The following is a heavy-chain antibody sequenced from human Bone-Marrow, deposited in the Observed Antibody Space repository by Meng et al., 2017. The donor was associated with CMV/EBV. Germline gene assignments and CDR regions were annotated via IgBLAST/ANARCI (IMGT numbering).Heavy chain of an antibody. D-gene: IGHD2-2*01. J-gene: IGHJ5*02. V-gene: IGHV1-2*02. CDR1: GYTFTGYY. CDR3: ARVIDCSSTSCYLLGWFDP. Sequence: ASVKVSCKASGYTFTGYYMHWVRQAPGQGLGWMGWINPNSGGTNYAQKFQGRVTMTRDTSISTAYMELSRLRSDDTAVYYCARVIDCSSTSCYLLGWFDPWGQGTLVTVSS. CDR2: INPNSGGT.